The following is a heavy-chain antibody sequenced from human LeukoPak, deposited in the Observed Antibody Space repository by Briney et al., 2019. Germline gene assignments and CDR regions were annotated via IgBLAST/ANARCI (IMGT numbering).Heavy chain of an antibody. Sequence: SRRRISSGGNSWSWIRQHPGKGLEWIGYIYYSGSTYYNPSLKSRVTISVDTSKNQFSLKLSSVTAADTAVYYCARDLDYWGQGTLVTVSS. CDR1: RRRISSGGNS. V-gene: IGHV4-31*02. J-gene: IGHJ4*02. CDR2: IYYSGST. CDR3: ARDLDY.